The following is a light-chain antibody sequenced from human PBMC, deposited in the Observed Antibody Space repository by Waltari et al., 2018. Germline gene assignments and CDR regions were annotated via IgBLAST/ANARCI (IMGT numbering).Light chain of an antibody. CDR3: QQYYTMPVT. V-gene: IGKV4-1*01. CDR2: WSF. Sequence: NCKSSQSLISTSNNKNFLAWYQVKLGQPPKLLFYWSFTRQSGVPDRFSGSGSGTDFTLTISSLQAEDVAIYYCQQYYTMPVTFGGGTKVEIK. J-gene: IGKJ4*01. CDR1: QSLISTSNNKNF.